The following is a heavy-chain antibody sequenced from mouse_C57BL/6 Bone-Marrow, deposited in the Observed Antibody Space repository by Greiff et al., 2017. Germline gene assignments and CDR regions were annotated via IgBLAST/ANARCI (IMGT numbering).Heavy chain of an antibody. CDR3: TRGTGGYFDV. J-gene: IGHJ1*03. V-gene: IGHV5-9-1*02. CDR2: ISSGGDYI. D-gene: IGHD4-1*01. Sequence: EVHVVESGEGLVKPGGSLKLSCAASGFTFSSYAMSWVRQTPEKRLEWVAYISSGGDYIYYADTVKGRFTISRENARNTLYLQMSSLKSEDTAMYYCTRGTGGYFDVWGTGTTVTVSS. CDR1: GFTFSSYA.